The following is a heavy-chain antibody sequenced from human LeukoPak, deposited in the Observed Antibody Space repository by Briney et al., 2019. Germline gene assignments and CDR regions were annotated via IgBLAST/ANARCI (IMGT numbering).Heavy chain of an antibody. V-gene: IGHV1-18*01. J-gene: IGHJ6*02. CDR3: ARAGYSSSWYQYYYYYYGMDV. CDR1: GYTFTSYG. D-gene: IGHD6-13*01. CDR2: ISAYNGNT. Sequence: ASVKVSCTASGYTFTSYGISWVRQAPGQGLEWMGWISAYNGNTNYAQKLQGRVTMTTDTSTSTAYMELRSLRSDDTAVYYCARAGYSSSWYQYYYYYYGMDVWGQGTTVTVSS.